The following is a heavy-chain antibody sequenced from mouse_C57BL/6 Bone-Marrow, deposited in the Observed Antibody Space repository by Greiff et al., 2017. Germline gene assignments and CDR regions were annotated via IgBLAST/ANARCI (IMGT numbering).Heavy chain of an antibody. CDR2: IYPGNSDT. D-gene: IGHD3-2*02. V-gene: IGHV1-5*01. Sequence: VQLQQSGTVLARPGASVKMSCKTSGYTFTSYWMHWVKQRPGQGLEWIGAIYPGNSDTSYNQKFKGKAKLTAVTSASTAYMELSSLTNEDSAVYYCTKNSSGPSWFAYWGQGTLVTVSA. CDR3: TKNSSGPSWFAY. CDR1: GYTFTSYW. J-gene: IGHJ3*01.